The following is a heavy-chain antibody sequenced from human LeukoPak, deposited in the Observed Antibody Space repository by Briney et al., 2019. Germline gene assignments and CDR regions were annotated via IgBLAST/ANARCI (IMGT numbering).Heavy chain of an antibody. D-gene: IGHD3-22*01. CDR2: IYYSGST. Sequence: PSETLSLTCTASGGSISSSSYYWGWIRQPPGKGLEWIGSIYYSGSTYYNPSLKSRVTISVDTSKNQFSLKLSSVTAADTAVYYCARANGWWYYDSSGRGCWFDPWGQGTLVTVSS. CDR3: ARANGWWYYDSSGRGCWFDP. J-gene: IGHJ5*02. CDR1: GGSISSSSYY. V-gene: IGHV4-39*07.